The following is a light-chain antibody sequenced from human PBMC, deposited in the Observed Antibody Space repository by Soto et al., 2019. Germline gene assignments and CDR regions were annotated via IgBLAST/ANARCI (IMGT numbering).Light chain of an antibody. CDR3: QQYGSSPGLFT. CDR2: GAS. CDR1: QSVSSTY. Sequence: EIVLTQSPGTLSLSPGERATLSCRASQSVSSTYLAWYQQKPGQAPRLLIYGASTRATGIPDRFSGSGSGTDFTLTISRLEPEDFAMYYCQQYGSSPGLFTFGPGTNVDIK. J-gene: IGKJ3*01. V-gene: IGKV3-20*01.